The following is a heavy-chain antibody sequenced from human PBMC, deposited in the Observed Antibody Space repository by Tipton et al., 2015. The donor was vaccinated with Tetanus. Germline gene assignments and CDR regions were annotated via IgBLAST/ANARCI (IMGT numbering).Heavy chain of an antibody. Sequence: TLSLTCTVSGGSVSSGSHYWTWIRQPPGKELEWIGYIYLTRTTDHNPSLKSRVSMSVDTSKNQFSLRLRSVTAADTAVYFCARANFDSSKKGPFDSWGQGIPVIVS. CDR3: ARANFDSSKKGPFDS. CDR2: IYLTRTT. J-gene: IGHJ4*02. D-gene: IGHD3-3*01. CDR1: GGSVSSGSHY. V-gene: IGHV4-61*01.